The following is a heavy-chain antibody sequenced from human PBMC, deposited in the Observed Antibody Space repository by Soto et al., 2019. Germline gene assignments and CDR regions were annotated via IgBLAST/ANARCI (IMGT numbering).Heavy chain of an antibody. J-gene: IGHJ4*02. CDR1: GASIRTYY. Sequence: SETLSLTCTVSGASIRTYYWGWIRQPPGKGLVWIGYISNSGTTNYDSSLKSRVTISKDPSKNQFSLKLTSVTAADTAVYYCARELPGGSRSPQFDYWGQGALVTVSS. CDR2: ISNSGTT. V-gene: IGHV4-59*01. CDR3: ARELPGGSRSPQFDY. D-gene: IGHD1-26*01.